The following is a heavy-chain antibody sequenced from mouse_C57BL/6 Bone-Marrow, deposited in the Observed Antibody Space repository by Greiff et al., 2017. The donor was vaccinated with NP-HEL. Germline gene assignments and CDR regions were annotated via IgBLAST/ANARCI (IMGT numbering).Heavy chain of an antibody. V-gene: IGHV1-82*01. CDR3: ARRGPYGSSYYFDY. J-gene: IGHJ2*01. Sequence: ESGPELVKPGASVKISCKASGYAFSSSWMNWVKQRPGKGLEWIGRIYPGDGDTNYNGKFKGKATLTADKSSSTAYMQLSSLTSEDSAVYFCARRGPYGSSYYFDYWGQGTTLTVSS. D-gene: IGHD1-1*01. CDR2: IYPGDGDT. CDR1: GYAFSSSW.